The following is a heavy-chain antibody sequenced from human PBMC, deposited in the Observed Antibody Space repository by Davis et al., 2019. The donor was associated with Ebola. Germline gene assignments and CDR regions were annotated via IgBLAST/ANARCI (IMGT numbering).Heavy chain of an antibody. J-gene: IGHJ6*02. V-gene: IGHV5-51*01. Sequence: PGGSLRLSCQGSGYSFTSYWIAWVRQLPGKGLEWMGIIYPADSDTTYSPSFQGQVTISADKSTSTAYLQWSSLKASDTAIYYCARLYGDYEGGMDVRGQGTTVTVSS. CDR2: IYPADSDT. CDR3: ARLYGDYEGGMDV. D-gene: IGHD4-17*01. CDR1: GYSFTSYW.